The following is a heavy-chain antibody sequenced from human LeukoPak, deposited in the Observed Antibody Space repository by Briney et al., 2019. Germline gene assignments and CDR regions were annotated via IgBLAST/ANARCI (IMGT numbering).Heavy chain of an antibody. J-gene: IGHJ3*02. V-gene: IGHV4-34*01. Sequence: SETLSLTCAVYGGSFRGNYWSWIRQPPGKGLEWIGEINHSGSTNYNPSLKSRVTISVDTSKNQFSLKLSSVTAADTAVYYCARVVVTTLNAFDIWGQGTMVTVSS. CDR3: ARVVVTTLNAFDI. CDR1: GGSFRGNY. CDR2: INHSGST. D-gene: IGHD4-17*01.